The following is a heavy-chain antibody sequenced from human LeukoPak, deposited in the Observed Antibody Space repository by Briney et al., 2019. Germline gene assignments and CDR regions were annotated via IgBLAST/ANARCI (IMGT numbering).Heavy chain of an antibody. J-gene: IGHJ3*02. D-gene: IGHD3-16*01. V-gene: IGHV5-10-1*01. CDR1: GYRFTNYW. Sequence: GESLQISCKGSGYRFTNYWISWVRQMPGKGLEWMGRIDPSDSYTNYSPSFQGHVTISTDKSISTAFLQWNSLKASDTGMYYCARRDDYYDTWGQGTMVTVSS. CDR3: ARRDDYYDT. CDR2: IDPSDSYT.